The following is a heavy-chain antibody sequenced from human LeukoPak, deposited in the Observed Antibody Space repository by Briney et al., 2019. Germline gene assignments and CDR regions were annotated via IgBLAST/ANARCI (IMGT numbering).Heavy chain of an antibody. CDR2: INPNSGGT. V-gene: IGHV1-2*02. Sequence: GASVKVSCKASGYTFTGYYMHWVRQAPGQGLEWMGWINPNSGGTNYAQKFQGRVTMTRDTSISTAYMELSRLRSDDTAVYYCAKASLYDYSNYRGCYMDVWGKGTTVTVSS. CDR1: GYTFTGYY. J-gene: IGHJ6*03. CDR3: AKASLYDYSNYRGCYMDV. D-gene: IGHD4-11*01.